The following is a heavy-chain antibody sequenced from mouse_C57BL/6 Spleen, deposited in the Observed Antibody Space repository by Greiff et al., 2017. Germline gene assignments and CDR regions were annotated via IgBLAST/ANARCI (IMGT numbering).Heavy chain of an antibody. D-gene: IGHD2-1*01. V-gene: IGHV1-54*01. Sequence: QVQLQQSGAELVRPGTSVKVSCKASGYAFTNYLIEWVKQRPGQGLEWIGVINPGSGGTNYNEKFKGKATLTADKSSSTAYMQLSSLTSEDSAVYFCARDGNYGFDCWGQGTTLTVSS. CDR1: GYAFTNYL. CDR3: ARDGNYGFDC. J-gene: IGHJ2*01. CDR2: INPGSGGT.